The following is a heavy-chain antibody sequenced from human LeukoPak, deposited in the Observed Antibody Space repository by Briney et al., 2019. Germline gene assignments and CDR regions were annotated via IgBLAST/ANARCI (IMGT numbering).Heavy chain of an antibody. CDR2: ICKSGRNP. D-gene: IGHD2-21*02. Sequence: GGSLRLSCAASVYTFTGYTTRCVCEGPRGRLGWVSTICKSGRNPFYTDSVKGRFTISRDNSKNTLYLQMNSLRAGDTAVYSCARARGYCAADCSRYAFDYWGQGTLVTVSS. CDR3: ARARGYCAADCSRYAFDY. J-gene: IGHJ4*02. CDR1: VYTFTGYT. V-gene: IGHV3-23*01.